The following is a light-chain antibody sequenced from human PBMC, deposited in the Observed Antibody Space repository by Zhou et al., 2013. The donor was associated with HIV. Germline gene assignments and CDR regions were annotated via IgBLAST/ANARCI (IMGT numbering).Light chain of an antibody. CDR3: LQTLQTPPYT. CDR2: LGS. V-gene: IGKV2-28*01. J-gene: IGKJ2*01. CDR1: QSLLHSTGYNF. Sequence: EIVMTQSPLSLPVTPGEPASISCKSSQSLLHSTGYNFLDWYLQKPGQSPQLLIYLGSNRASGVPDRFSGSGSGTDFTLKISRVEAEDVGVYYCLQTLQTPPYTFGPGDPSWRSN.